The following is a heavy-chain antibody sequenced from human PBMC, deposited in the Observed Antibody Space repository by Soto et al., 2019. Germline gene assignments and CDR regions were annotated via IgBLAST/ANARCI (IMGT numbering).Heavy chain of an antibody. D-gene: IGHD3-3*01. CDR2: ISDEGNNK. V-gene: IGHV3-30*18. CDR3: AKEHLNFWYYFDY. CDR1: GFTFSSYG. Sequence: QVQLVESGGGVVQPGRSLRLSCGASGFTFSSYGMHWVRQAPGKGLEWVAVISDEGNNKYYADSVKGRFTISRDNPKNTLYLQMNSLRAEDTAVYYCAKEHLNFWYYFDYWGQGTLVTVSS. J-gene: IGHJ4*02.